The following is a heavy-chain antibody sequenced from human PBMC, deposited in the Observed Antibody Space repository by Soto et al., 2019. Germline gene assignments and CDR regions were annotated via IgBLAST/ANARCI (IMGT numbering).Heavy chain of an antibody. CDR2: ISPIFGTA. J-gene: IGHJ5*02. Sequence: QVQLVQSGAEVKKPGSSVKVSCKASGGTFSSYAISWVRQAPGQGLEWMGGISPIFGTANYAQKFQGRVRITAEESTSTAYMELSSLRSEDTAVYYCARGCSGGSCTSRWFDPWGQGTLVTVSS. D-gene: IGHD2-15*01. CDR1: GGTFSSYA. V-gene: IGHV1-69*12. CDR3: ARGCSGGSCTSRWFDP.